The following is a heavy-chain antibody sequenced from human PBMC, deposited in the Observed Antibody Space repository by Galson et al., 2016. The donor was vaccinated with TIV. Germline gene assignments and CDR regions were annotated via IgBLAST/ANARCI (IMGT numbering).Heavy chain of an antibody. Sequence: SLRLSCAASGFTFSGYAMHWVRQTPGKGLEWVSSISVTGAYIFYADSVKGRFIVSRDSAKHSLFLQMSSLRVDDTAVYYCARGGSDYYDRGGYYSDAFDVWGPGTTVTVSS. V-gene: IGHV3-21*06. J-gene: IGHJ3*01. CDR1: GFTFSGYA. CDR3: ARGGSDYYDRGGYYSDAFDV. CDR2: ISVTGAYI. D-gene: IGHD3-22*01.